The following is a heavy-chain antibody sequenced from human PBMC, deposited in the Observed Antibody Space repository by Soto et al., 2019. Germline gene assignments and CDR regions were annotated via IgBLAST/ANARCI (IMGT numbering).Heavy chain of an antibody. CDR1: GVTFSTYA. V-gene: IGHV3-23*01. Sequence: EVQLLEPGGGLVQPGGSLRLSCAASGVTFSTYAMNWVRQAPGKGLEWVSTISNTGGAKFYAGSVKGRFTISRDNSKHTLYLHINILRADDSAIYFCAVGRHKTSGSNTWFDPWGRGTLGTVSS. D-gene: IGHD3-22*01. CDR2: ISNTGGAK. J-gene: IGHJ5*02. CDR3: AVGRHKTSGSNTWFDP.